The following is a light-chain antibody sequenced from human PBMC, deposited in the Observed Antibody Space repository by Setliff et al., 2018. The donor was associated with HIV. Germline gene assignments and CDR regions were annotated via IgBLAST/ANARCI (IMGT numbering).Light chain of an antibody. V-gene: IGLV2-14*03. J-gene: IGLJ1*01. CDR1: SREVGGGSNY. Sequence: QSVLTQAASVSGSPGQSITMSCTGTSREVGGGSNYVSWFKQHPGKAPKLIIFDVNKRHSVVSDRFSASKSGNTASLTISGLQADDEADYYCCSFTSSNTYVFGTGTKVTVL. CDR3: CSFTSSNTYV. CDR2: DVN.